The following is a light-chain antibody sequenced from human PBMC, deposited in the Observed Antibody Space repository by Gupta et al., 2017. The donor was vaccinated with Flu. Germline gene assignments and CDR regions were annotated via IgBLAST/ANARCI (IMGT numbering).Light chain of an antibody. CDR2: TND. V-gene: IGLV1-44*01. CDR1: SSNIGSNT. CDR3: VAWDANLNGWM. J-gene: IGLJ3*02. Sequence: LPPPPSASGTPGPRVSLSCFGCSSNIGSNTVNWYQQLPEPAPNLVIYTNDKRHSGAPARFSGSKSGTTASLATSGVQAEDEADYYCVAWDANLNGWMFGGGTKLTVL.